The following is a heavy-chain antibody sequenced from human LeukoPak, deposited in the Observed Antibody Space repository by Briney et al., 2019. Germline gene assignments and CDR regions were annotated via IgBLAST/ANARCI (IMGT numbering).Heavy chain of an antibody. V-gene: IGHV3-30*02. D-gene: IGHD6-6*01. J-gene: IGHJ4*02. CDR3: ARDQRVTGRPDIDY. CDR1: GFSFSTYA. CDR2: IRYDGSNK. Sequence: GGSLRLSCAASGFSFSTYAIHWVRQAPGKGLEWVAFIRYDGSNKYYGDSVEGRFTISRDNSKNIVFLQMNSLRLEDTGVYFCARDQRVTGRPDIDYWGQGTLVIVSS.